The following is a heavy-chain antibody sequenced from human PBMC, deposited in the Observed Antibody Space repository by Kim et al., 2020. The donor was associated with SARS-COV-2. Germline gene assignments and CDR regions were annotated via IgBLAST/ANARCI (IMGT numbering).Heavy chain of an antibody. J-gene: IGHJ6*02. V-gene: IGHV4-39*01. CDR2: IYYSGST. CDR3: ARREVASTFYYYYGMDV. CDR1: GGSISSSSYY. D-gene: IGHD6-19*01. Sequence: SETLSLTCTVSGGSISSSSYYWGWIRQPPGKGLEWIGSIYYSGSTYYNPSLKSRVTISVDTSKNQFSLKLSSVTAADTAVYYCARREVASTFYYYYGMDVWGQGTTVTVSS.